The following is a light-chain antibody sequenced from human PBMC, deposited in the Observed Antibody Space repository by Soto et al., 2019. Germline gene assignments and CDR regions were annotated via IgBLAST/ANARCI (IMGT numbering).Light chain of an antibody. J-gene: IGKJ5*01. CDR1: QSVSSSY. Sequence: EIVLTQSPGTLSLSPGERATLSCRASQSVSSSYLAWYQQKPGQAPRLLIYGASSRATGIPDRFSGSGSGTDFTLTISRLXPEDFAVYYCQQYGSSPPTFGQGTRLEIK. V-gene: IGKV3-20*01. CDR2: GAS. CDR3: QQYGSSPPT.